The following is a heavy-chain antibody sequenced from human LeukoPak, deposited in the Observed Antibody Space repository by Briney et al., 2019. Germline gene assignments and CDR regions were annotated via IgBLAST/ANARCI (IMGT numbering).Heavy chain of an antibody. CDR2: INGGNGNT. J-gene: IGHJ6*03. CDR1: GYTFPTFA. CDR3: ARGRGTGGSNRDFYFYYYMDV. D-gene: IGHD6-13*01. Sequence: ASVKVSCKASGYTFPTFAIHWVRQAPGQRPEWMGWINGGNGNTKYSQKFQGRVTITRDTSAGTAYMELTSLGSEDMAVYYCARGRGTGGSNRDFYFYYYMDVWGNGTTVIVSS. V-gene: IGHV1-3*01.